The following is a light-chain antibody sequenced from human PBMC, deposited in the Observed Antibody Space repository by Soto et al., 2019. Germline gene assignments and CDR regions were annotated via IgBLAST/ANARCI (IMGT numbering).Light chain of an antibody. CDR3: QQFKNYPVT. J-gene: IGKJ4*01. CDR1: QSIDSW. CDR2: KAS. V-gene: IGKV1-5*03. Sequence: DIQMTQSPSALSASVGDRVTITCRASQSIDSWLAWYQQKPGKAPKLLIYKASRLGSGVPSRFSGSGSGTEFTLTISSLQHDDFATYYCQQFKNYPVTFGGGTKVECK.